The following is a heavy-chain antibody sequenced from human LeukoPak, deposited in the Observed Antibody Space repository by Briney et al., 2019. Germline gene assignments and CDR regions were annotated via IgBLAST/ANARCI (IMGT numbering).Heavy chain of an antibody. Sequence: PSETLSLTCTVSGYSISSGYYWGWIRQPPGKGLEWIGSIYHSGSTYHNPSLKSRVTISVDTSKNQFSLKLSSVTAADTAVYYCARARNSGYDSFWFDPWGQGTLVTVSS. CDR2: IYHSGST. V-gene: IGHV4-38-2*02. CDR1: GYSISSGYY. J-gene: IGHJ5*02. D-gene: IGHD5-12*01. CDR3: ARARNSGYDSFWFDP.